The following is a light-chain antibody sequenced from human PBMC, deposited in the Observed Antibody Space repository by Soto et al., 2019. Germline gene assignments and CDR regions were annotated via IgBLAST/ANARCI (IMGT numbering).Light chain of an antibody. J-gene: IGLJ1*01. Sequence: QSVLTQPPSASGSLGQSVTISCTGTSSDVGAYNYVSWYQQHPGKAPKLMIYEVTRRPSGVPDRFSGSKSGNTASLNVSGLQAEDEADYYCCSYADNNDYVFGRGTKVTV. V-gene: IGLV2-8*01. CDR1: SSDVGAYNY. CDR3: CSYADNNDYV. CDR2: EVT.